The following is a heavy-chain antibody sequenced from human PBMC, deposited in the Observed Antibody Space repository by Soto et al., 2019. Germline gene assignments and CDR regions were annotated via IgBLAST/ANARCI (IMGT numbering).Heavy chain of an antibody. CDR3: AKGVRFSSGPKGAEYFQH. CDR1: GFTFSSYA. CDR2: ISGSGGST. J-gene: IGHJ1*01. V-gene: IGHV3-23*01. Sequence: EVQLLKSGGGLVQPGGSLRLSCAASGFTFSSYAMSWVRQAPGKGLEWVSAISGSGGSTYYADSVKGRFTISRDNSKNTLYLQMNSLRAEDTAVYYCAKGVRFSSGPKGAEYFQHWGQGTLVTVSS. D-gene: IGHD6-19*01.